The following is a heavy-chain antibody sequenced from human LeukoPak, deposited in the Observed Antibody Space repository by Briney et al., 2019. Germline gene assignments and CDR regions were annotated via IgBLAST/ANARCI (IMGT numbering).Heavy chain of an antibody. CDR1: GGSISSYY. D-gene: IGHD5-18*01. J-gene: IGHJ4*02. CDR3: AREYSYGPGKGTIDY. V-gene: IGHV4-4*07. CDR2: IYTSGST. Sequence: SETLSLTCTVSGGSISSYYWSWIRQPAGKGLEWIGRIYTSGSTNYNPSLKSRVTMSVETSKNQFYLKLSSVTAADTAVYYCAREYSYGPGKGTIDYWGQGTLVTVSS.